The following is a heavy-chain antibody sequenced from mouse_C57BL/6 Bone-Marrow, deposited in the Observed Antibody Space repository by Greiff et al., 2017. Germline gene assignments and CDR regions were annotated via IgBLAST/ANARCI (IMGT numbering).Heavy chain of an antibody. CDR3: ARPPIYYDYDDGYYAMDY. Sequence: EVKLLESGGDLVKPGGSLKLSCAASGFTFSSYGMSWVRQTPDKRLEWVATISSGGSYTYYQDSVKGRFTISRDNAKNDLYLPISRLKSEDTAMYYSARPPIYYDYDDGYYAMDYWGQGTSVTVSS. CDR2: ISSGGSYT. V-gene: IGHV5-6*01. CDR1: GFTFSSYG. D-gene: IGHD2-4*01. J-gene: IGHJ4*01.